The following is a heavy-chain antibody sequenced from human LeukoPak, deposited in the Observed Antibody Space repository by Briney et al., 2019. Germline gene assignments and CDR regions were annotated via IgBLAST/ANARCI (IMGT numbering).Heavy chain of an antibody. J-gene: IGHJ3*02. V-gene: IGHV3-30*04. CDR3: ARSGRGGAFDI. D-gene: IGHD1-26*01. CDR2: ISYDGSNK. Sequence: GRPLRLSCAASGFTFSSYAMHWVRQAPGKGLEWVAFISYDGSNKYYADSVKGRFTISRDNSKNTLYPQMNSLRAEDTAVYYCARSGRGGAFDIWGQGTMVTVSS. CDR1: GFTFSSYA.